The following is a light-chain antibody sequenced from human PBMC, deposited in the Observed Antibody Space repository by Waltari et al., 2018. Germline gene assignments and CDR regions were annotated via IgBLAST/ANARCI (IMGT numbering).Light chain of an antibody. CDR2: GAS. Sequence: EIVMTQSPATLSVSPGERAPLPCRASQSVSSSLAWYQQKPGQAPRLLIYGASTRATGIPARFSGSGSGTEVTLTISSLQSEDFAVYYCQQYNNWPPITFGQGTRLEIK. CDR1: QSVSSS. CDR3: QQYNNWPPIT. J-gene: IGKJ5*01. V-gene: IGKV3-15*01.